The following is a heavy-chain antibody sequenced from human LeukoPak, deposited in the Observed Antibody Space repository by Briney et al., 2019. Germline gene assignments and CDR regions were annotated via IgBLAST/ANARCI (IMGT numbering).Heavy chain of an antibody. D-gene: IGHD2-15*01. CDR1: GGTFSSYA. Sequence: SVKVSCKASGGTFSSYAISWVRQAPGQGLEWMGGIIPIFGTADYAQKFQGRVTITADKSTSTAYMELSSLRSEDTAVYYCARDGGYCSGGSCSNDAFDIWGQGTMVTVSS. J-gene: IGHJ3*02. CDR2: IIPIFGTA. CDR3: ARDGGYCSGGSCSNDAFDI. V-gene: IGHV1-69*06.